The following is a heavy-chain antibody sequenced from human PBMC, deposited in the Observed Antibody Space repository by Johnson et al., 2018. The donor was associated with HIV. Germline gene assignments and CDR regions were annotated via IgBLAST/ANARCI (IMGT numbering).Heavy chain of an antibody. J-gene: IGHJ3*02. Sequence: MLLVESGGGLVQSGGSLRLSCAASGITVSSNYMSWVRRAPGKGLEWVSAIGTAGDTYYPGSVKGRFTISRDNSKNALYLQMNSLKTEDTAVYYCARDGYSGGFDIWGQGTMVTVSS. CDR2: IGTAGDT. CDR1: GITVSSNY. D-gene: IGHD2-21*01. V-gene: IGHV3-66*01. CDR3: ARDGYSGGFDI.